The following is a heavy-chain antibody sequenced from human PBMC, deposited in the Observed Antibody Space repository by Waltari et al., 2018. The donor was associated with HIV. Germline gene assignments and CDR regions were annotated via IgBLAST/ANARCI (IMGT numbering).Heavy chain of an antibody. V-gene: IGHV3-21*01. CDR1: GFTFSSYS. Sequence: EVQLVASGGGLVKPGGSLRLSCAASGFTFSSYSMTWVRQAPGKGLEWVSSISSSSSYIYYADSVKGRFTISRDNAKNSLYLQMNSLRAEDTAVYYCATPPAGGTGYFDYWGQGTLVTVSS. CDR3: ATPPAGGTGYFDY. CDR2: ISSSSSYI. J-gene: IGHJ4*02. D-gene: IGHD3-16*01.